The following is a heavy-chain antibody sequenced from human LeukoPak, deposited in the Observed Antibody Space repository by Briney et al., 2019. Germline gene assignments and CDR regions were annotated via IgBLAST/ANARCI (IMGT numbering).Heavy chain of an antibody. CDR1: GGTFSNYA. D-gene: IGHD1-20*01. J-gene: IGHJ4*02. CDR3: GRDKLDNWNDQDGDY. V-gene: IGHV1-69*13. Sequence: GASVKVSCMASGGTFSNYAINWVRQAPGQGLEWMGGIIPIFRTTNYAQKFQGRVTITADETTSTAYMELSSLRSEDTAVYYCGRDKLDNWNDQDGDYWGQGTLVTVSS. CDR2: IIPIFRTT.